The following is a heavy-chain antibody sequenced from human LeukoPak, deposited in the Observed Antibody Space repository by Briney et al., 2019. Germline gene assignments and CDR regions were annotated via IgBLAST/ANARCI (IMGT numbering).Heavy chain of an antibody. J-gene: IGHJ5*02. CDR1: GFTFSNYI. CDR3: ARGWGVTRGWFDP. D-gene: IGHD3-16*01. V-gene: IGHV3-48*01. Sequence: PGGSLRLSCAASGFTFSNYIMNWVRQAPGKGLEWVSYISSRSSIMYSADSVKGRFTISRDNAKNSLYLQMNSLRAEDTAVYYCARGWGVTRGWFDPWGQGTLVTVSS. CDR2: ISSRSSIM.